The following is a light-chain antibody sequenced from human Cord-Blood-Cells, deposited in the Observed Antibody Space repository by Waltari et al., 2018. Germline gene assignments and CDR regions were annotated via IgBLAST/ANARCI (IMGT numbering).Light chain of an antibody. V-gene: IGLV2-11*01. CDR3: CSYAGSYTFYV. CDR2: DVS. CDR1: SSDVGGYNY. Sequence: QSALTQPRSVSGSPGQSVTISCTGTSSDVGGYNYVSWYHQHPGKAPKLMVYDVSKRPSGVPVRFSGSKSGNTASLTISGLQAEDEADYYCCSYAGSYTFYVFGTGTKVTVL. J-gene: IGLJ1*01.